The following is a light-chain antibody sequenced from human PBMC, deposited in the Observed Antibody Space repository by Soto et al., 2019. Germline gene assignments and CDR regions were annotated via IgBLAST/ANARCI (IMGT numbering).Light chain of an antibody. CDR3: QQFGSSPPWT. J-gene: IGKJ1*01. CDR1: QSVSSNY. CDR2: GAS. V-gene: IGKV3-20*01. Sequence: EIVLTQSPGTLSLSPGERATLSCRASQSVSSNYLVWYQQKPGQPPRLLIYGASSRATSIPDRFSGSGSGTDFTLTISRLEPEDFALYYCQQFGSSPPWTFGQGTKVEIK.